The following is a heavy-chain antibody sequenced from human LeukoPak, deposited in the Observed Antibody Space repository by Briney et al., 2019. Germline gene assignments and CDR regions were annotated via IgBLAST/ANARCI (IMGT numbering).Heavy chain of an antibody. CDR1: GFTFSSYW. CDR3: ARSGREAGYFDY. V-gene: IGHV3-20*04. Sequence: GGSLRLSCAASGFTFSSYWMHWVRQAPGKGLVWVSGINWNGGSTGYADSVKGRFTISRDNAKNSLYLQMNSLRAEDTALYYRARSGREAGYFDYWGQGTLVTFSS. D-gene: IGHD2-15*01. J-gene: IGHJ4*02. CDR2: INWNGGST.